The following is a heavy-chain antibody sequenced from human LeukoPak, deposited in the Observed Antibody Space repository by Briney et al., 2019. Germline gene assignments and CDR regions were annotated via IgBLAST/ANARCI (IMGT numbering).Heavy chain of an antibody. CDR3: ARRVLYYDILTGLNTYYGMDV. CDR1: AFTFSNYG. D-gene: IGHD3-9*01. J-gene: IGHJ6*02. Sequence: PGGSLRLSCAASAFTFSNYGMNWGRQAPGKGLEWVSSISDSGTYIYYADSVKGRFTISRDNAKNSLYLQMNSLRAEDTAVYYCARRVLYYDILTGLNTYYGMDVWGQGTTVTVSS. V-gene: IGHV3-21*01. CDR2: ISDSGTYI.